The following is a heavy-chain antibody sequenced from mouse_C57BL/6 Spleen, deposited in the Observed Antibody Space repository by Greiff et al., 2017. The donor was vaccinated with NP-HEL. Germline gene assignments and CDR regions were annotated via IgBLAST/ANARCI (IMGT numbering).Heavy chain of an antibody. D-gene: IGHD1-1*01. CDR3: TRGNYYGSSYLYYAMDY. CDR1: GYTFASYW. V-gene: IGHV1-5*01. Sequence: VQLQQSGTVLARPGASVKMSCKTSGYTFASYWMHWVKQRPGQGLEWIGAIYPGNSDTSYNQKFKGKAKLTAVTSASTAYMELSSLTNEDSAVYYCTRGNYYGSSYLYYAMDYWGQGTSVTVSS. CDR2: IYPGNSDT. J-gene: IGHJ4*01.